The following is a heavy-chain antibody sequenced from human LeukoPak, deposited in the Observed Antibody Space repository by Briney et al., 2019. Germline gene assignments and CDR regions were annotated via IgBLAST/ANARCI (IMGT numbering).Heavy chain of an antibody. Sequence: GGSLRLSCAASGFTFSSYGMHWVRQAPGKGLELVAVISYDGSNKYYADSVKGRFTISRDNSKNTLYLQMNSLRAEDTAVYYCAKDGKAYCGGDCYPTDLFDYWGQGTLVTVSS. V-gene: IGHV3-30*18. D-gene: IGHD2-21*02. CDR2: ISYDGSNK. CDR3: AKDGKAYCGGDCYPTDLFDY. CDR1: GFTFSSYG. J-gene: IGHJ4*02.